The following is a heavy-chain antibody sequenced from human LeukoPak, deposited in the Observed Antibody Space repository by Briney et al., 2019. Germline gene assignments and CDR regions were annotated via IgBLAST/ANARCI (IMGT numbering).Heavy chain of an antibody. Sequence: SETLSLTCAVYGGSFSGYHWSWIRQPPGKGLEWIGEINHSGSTNYNPSLKSRVTISVDTSKNQFSLKLSSVTAADTAVYYCARSHRNWFDPWGQGTLVTVSS. J-gene: IGHJ5*02. V-gene: IGHV4-34*01. CDR2: INHSGST. CDR1: GGSFSGYH. CDR3: ARSHRNWFDP.